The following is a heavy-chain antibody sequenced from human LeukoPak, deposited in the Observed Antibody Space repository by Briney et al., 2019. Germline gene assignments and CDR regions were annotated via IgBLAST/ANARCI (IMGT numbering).Heavy chain of an antibody. V-gene: IGHV4-39*07. Sequence: SETLSLTCTVSGGSISSSSYYWGWIRQPPGKGLEWIGSIYYSGSTYYNPSLKSRVTVSVDTSKSQFSLRLRSVTAADTAVYYCVRDAIVATIINYWGQGTLVTVSS. D-gene: IGHD5-12*01. CDR3: VRDAIVATIINY. CDR1: GGSISSSSYY. J-gene: IGHJ4*02. CDR2: IYYSGST.